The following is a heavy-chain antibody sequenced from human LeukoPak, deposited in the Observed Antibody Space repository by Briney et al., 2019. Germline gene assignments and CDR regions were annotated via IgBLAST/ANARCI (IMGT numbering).Heavy chain of an antibody. CDR2: IIPIFGTA. J-gene: IGHJ4*02. V-gene: IGHV1-69*06. D-gene: IGHD6-13*01. Sequence: ASVKVSCKASGYTFTGYYIHWVRQAPGQGLEWMGGIIPIFGTANYAQKFQGRVTITADKSTSTAYMELSSLRSEDTAVYYCARGLGSSWYLATFYFDYWGQGTLVTVSS. CDR3: ARGLGSSWYLATFYFDY. CDR1: GYTFTGYY.